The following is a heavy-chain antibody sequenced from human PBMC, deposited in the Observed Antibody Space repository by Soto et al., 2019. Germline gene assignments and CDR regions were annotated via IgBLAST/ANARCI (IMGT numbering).Heavy chain of an antibody. CDR1: GGSFSGYY. V-gene: IGHV4-34*01. CDR2: INHSGST. D-gene: IGHD3-22*01. J-gene: IGHJ5*02. CDR3: VRGGWYFYDTSGHSRYAP. Sequence: SETLSLTCAVYGGSFSGYYWNWIRQPPGKGLEWIGEINHSGSTNYNPSLKSRVTISVDTSKNQFSLKLSSVTAADTAVYYCVRGGWYFYDTSGHSRYAPWRQGMLVT.